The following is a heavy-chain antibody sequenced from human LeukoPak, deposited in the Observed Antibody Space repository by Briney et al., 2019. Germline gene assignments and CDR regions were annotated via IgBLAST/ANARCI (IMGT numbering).Heavy chain of an antibody. J-gene: IGHJ4*02. CDR1: GFTFSGYN. CDR2: ISGSGGST. CDR3: AKGDDYGTAPFDY. V-gene: IGHV3-23*01. Sequence: GGSLRLSCAASGFTFSGYNMNWVRQAPGKGLEWVSAISGSGGSTYYADSVKGRFTISRDNSKNTLYLQMNSLRAEDTAVYYCAKGDDYGTAPFDYWGQGTLVTVSS. D-gene: IGHD4-17*01.